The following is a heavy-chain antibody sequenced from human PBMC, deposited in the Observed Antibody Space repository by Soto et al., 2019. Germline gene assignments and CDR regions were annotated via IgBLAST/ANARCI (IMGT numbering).Heavy chain of an antibody. D-gene: IGHD6-13*01. CDR2: IRPHNGYT. Sequence: QVQLVQSAAEVGKPGASVKVSCKASGYTFTTIRLSWVRQAPGQGLEWMGWIRPHNGYTQYAQKFQGRVTITADTSATTAYMEVRSLRPDDTAVFYCARDRSSWYHFWGEGTLVTVSS. CDR1: GYTFTTIR. CDR3: ARDRSSWYHF. V-gene: IGHV1-18*01. J-gene: IGHJ4*02.